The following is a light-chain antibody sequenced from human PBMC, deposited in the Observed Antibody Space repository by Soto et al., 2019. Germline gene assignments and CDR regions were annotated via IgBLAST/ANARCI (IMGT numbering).Light chain of an antibody. CDR2: KAS. Sequence: DIQMTQSPSTLSASVGDRVTITCRASQSISSWLAWYQQKPGKAPKLLIYKASSLESGVPSRFSGRGSGTESTLTIRSLRPDDFATYYCQQYYSYAWTFGQGTKVEIK. CDR3: QQYYSYAWT. CDR1: QSISSW. J-gene: IGKJ1*01. V-gene: IGKV1-5*03.